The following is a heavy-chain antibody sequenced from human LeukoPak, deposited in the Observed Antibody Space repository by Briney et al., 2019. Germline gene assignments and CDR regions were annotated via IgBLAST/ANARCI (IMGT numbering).Heavy chain of an antibody. CDR3: ARDGGTTGTDNWFDP. J-gene: IGHJ5*02. CDR2: INPNSGGT. Sequence: ASVEVSCKASGYTFTGYYMHWVRQAPGQGLEWMGWINPNSGGTNYAQKFQGWVTMTRDTSISTAYMELSRLRSDDTAVYYCARDGGTTGTDNWFDPWGQGTLVTVSS. D-gene: IGHD1-1*01. CDR1: GYTFTGYY. V-gene: IGHV1-2*04.